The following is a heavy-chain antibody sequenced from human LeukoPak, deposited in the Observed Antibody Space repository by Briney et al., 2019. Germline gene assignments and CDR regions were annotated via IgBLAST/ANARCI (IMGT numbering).Heavy chain of an antibody. Sequence: GGSLRLSCAASGFTFSSYAMSWVRQAPGKGLEWVSAISGSGGSTYYADSVKGRFTISRDNSKNTLYLQMNSLRAEDTAVYYCAKLTRYDKRSYYFDYWGQGTLVTVSS. J-gene: IGHJ4*02. D-gene: IGHD1-26*01. CDR3: AKLTRYDKRSYYFDY. V-gene: IGHV3-23*01. CDR2: ISGSGGST. CDR1: GFTFSSYA.